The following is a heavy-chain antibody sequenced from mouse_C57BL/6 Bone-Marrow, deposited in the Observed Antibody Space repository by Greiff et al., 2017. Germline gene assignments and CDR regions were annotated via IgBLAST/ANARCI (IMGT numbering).Heavy chain of an antibody. Sequence: QVQLQQPGAELVKPGASVKLSCKASGYTFTSYWMHWVKQRPGQGLEWIGMIHPNSGSTNYNEKFKSKATLTVDKSSSTAYMQLSSLTSEDSAVYYCTREWLLHFDYWGQGTTLTVSS. CDR2: IHPNSGST. D-gene: IGHD2-3*01. J-gene: IGHJ2*01. V-gene: IGHV1-64*01. CDR1: GYTFTSYW. CDR3: TREWLLHFDY.